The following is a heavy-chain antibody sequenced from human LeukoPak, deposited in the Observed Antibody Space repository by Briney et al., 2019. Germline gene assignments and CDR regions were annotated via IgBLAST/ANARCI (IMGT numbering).Heavy chain of an antibody. D-gene: IGHD3-22*01. V-gene: IGHV1-24*01. CDR1: GYRLTELA. Sequence: ASVKVSCKASGYRLTELAMHWVRQAPGKGLEWMGGFDPEVGETLYAQKFQGRVIMTEDTSTDTAYMELSSLKSEDTAVYFCAAFYYDSSRFSYYFDHWGQGTLVTVSS. CDR3: AAFYYDSSRFSYYFDH. CDR2: FDPEVGET. J-gene: IGHJ4*02.